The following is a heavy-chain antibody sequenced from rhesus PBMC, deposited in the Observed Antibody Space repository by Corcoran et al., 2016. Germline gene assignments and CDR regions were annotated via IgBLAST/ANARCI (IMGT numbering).Heavy chain of an antibody. CDR1: GFSFSDYY. Sequence: EVQLVESGGGLAKPGGSLRLSCAASGFSFSDYYMYWVRQAPGKGREWVSGISYTGGSTYYADSVKGRFTISRENAKNTLDLQMDSLRAEDTAVYYCARRYSGSYLDYWGQGVLVTVSS. CDR2: ISYTGGST. D-gene: IGHD3-16*01. CDR3: ARRYSGSYLDY. V-gene: IGHV3S18*01. J-gene: IGHJ4*01.